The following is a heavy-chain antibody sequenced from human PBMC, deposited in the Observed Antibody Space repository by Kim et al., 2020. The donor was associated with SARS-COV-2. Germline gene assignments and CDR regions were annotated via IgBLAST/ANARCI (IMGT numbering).Heavy chain of an antibody. CDR2: INPNSGDT. V-gene: IGHV1-2*02. J-gene: IGHJ2*01. CDR1: GYTFTSYD. CDR3: ARGSGVCVGTGGPRSYFDL. Sequence: ASVKVSCKASGYTFTSYDMNWVRQAPGQGLEWMGWINPNSGDTNYAQKFQGRVTMTRDTSISTAYMELSSLRSDDTAVYYCARGSGVCVGTGGPRSYFDLWGRGTLVTVSS. D-gene: IGHD2-8*02.